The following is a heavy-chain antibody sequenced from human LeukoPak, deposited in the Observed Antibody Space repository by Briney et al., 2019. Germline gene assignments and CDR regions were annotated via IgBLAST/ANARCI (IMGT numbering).Heavy chain of an antibody. CDR2: TYYRSKWKN. CDR3: AGTVADAIDH. J-gene: IGHJ4*02. CDR1: GDSVSSTRGA. V-gene: IGHV6-1*01. Sequence: TSQTLSLTCAISGDSVSSTRGAWNWIRQSPSRGLEWLVRTYYRSKWKNDYALSVKSRITINPDTSKNQFSLQLKSVTPEDTAVCYCAGTVADAIDHWGQGTLVTVSS. D-gene: IGHD2-15*01.